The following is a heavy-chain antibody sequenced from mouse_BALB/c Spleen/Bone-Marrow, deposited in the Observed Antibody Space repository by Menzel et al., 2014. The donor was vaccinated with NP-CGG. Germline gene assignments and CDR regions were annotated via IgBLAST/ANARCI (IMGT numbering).Heavy chain of an antibody. CDR3: ASPWGGYHYAMDY. CDR2: IWGGGST. J-gene: IGHJ4*01. V-gene: IGHV2-6-4*01. D-gene: IGHD2-2*01. Sequence: QVQLKESGPGLVAPSQSLSITYTVPGFSLSRYSVHWVRQPPGKGLEWLGMIWGGGSTDYNSALKSRLSISKDDSKSQVFLKMNSLQTDDTAMYYCASPWGGYHYAMDYWGQGTSVTVSS. CDR1: GFSLSRYS.